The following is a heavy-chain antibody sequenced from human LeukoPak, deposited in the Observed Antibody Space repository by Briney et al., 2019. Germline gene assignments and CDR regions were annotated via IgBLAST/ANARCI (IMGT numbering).Heavy chain of an antibody. CDR3: ARGGYYYDSSGYYYGS. V-gene: IGHV1-69*01. CDR1: GGTFSSYA. J-gene: IGHJ4*02. CDR2: IIPIFGTA. D-gene: IGHD3-22*01. Sequence: ASVKVSCKAPGGTFSSYAISWVRQAPGQGLEWMGGIIPIFGTANYAQKFQGRVTITADESTSTAYMELSSLRSEDTAVYYCARGGYYYDSSGYYYGSWGQGTLVAVSS.